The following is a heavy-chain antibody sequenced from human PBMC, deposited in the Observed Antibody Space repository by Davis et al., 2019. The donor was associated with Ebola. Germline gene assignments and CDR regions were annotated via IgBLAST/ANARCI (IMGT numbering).Heavy chain of an antibody. D-gene: IGHD3-22*01. CDR3: ASARHYYDSSGYYPRWFDP. CDR2: INHSGST. V-gene: IGHV4-34*01. Sequence: PSETLSLTCAVYGGSFSGYYWSWIRQPPGKGLEWIGEINHSGSTNYNPSLKSRVTISVDTSKNQFSLKLSSVTAADTAVYYCASARHYYDSSGYYPRWFDPWGQGTLVTVSS. J-gene: IGHJ5*02. CDR1: GGSFSGYY.